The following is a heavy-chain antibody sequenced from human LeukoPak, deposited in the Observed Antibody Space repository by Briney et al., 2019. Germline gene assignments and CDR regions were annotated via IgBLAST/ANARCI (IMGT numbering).Heavy chain of an antibody. J-gene: IGHJ5*02. CDR2: IWSDGSKK. CDR3: ARDGAVGRPIDP. V-gene: IGHV3-33*01. CDR1: GFTFRTYG. D-gene: IGHD3-10*01. Sequence: GTSLRLSCVASGFTFRTYGMYWVRQAPGKGLEWVAVIWSDGSKKYYAESVKGRFTISRDDSKNTLYLQMNSLSGEDTAVYYCARDGAVGRPIDPWGQGTPVTVSS.